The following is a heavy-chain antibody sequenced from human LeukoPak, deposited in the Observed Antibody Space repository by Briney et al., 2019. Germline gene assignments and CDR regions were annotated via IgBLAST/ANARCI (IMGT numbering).Heavy chain of an antibody. Sequence: GGSLRLSCAASGFTFSSYAMSWVRQAPGKGLEWVSAISGSGGSTYYADSVKGRFTISRDNSKNTLNLQMNSLRAEDTAVYYCACVSGVGFDYWGQGTLVTVSS. CDR2: ISGSGGST. V-gene: IGHV3-23*01. D-gene: IGHD2-8*01. CDR3: ACVSGVGFDY. J-gene: IGHJ4*02. CDR1: GFTFSSYA.